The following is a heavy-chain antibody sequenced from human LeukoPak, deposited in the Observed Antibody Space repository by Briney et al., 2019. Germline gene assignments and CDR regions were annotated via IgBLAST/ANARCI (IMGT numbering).Heavy chain of an antibody. D-gene: IGHD1/OR15-1a*01. V-gene: IGHV4-59*02. J-gene: IGHJ6*03. CDR3: ARDFRTSTYYYYMDV. Sequence: SETLSLTCTVSGDSVTSYYWSWVRQPPGKELEWIGYIHYSGSTNYRPSLKSRVTISVDMSKNQFSLKLSSVTAADTAVYYCARDFRTSTYYYYMDVWGKGTTVTVSS. CDR1: GDSVTSYY. CDR2: IHYSGST.